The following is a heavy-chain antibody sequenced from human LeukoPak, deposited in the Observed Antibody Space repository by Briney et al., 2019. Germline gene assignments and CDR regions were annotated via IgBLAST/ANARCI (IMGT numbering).Heavy chain of an antibody. Sequence: GGSLRLSCAASGFSFISYGMHWVRQAPGKGLEGVGVISDDGRRKDYADSVKGRFTISRDNSKHTLYLQMNSLRAEDTAVYYCAKRPSDYGDYVSYFDYWGQGTLVTVSS. D-gene: IGHD4-17*01. CDR1: GFSFISYG. CDR2: ISDDGRRK. CDR3: AKRPSDYGDYVSYFDY. J-gene: IGHJ4*02. V-gene: IGHV3-30*18.